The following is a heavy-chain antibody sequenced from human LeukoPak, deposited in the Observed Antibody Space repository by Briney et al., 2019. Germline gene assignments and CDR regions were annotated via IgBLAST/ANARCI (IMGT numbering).Heavy chain of an antibody. V-gene: IGHV3-23*01. J-gene: IGHJ3*01. CDR3: AKDSYVSGRPLHTFDV. Sequence: GGSLRLSCAASGFTFAIHAMTWVRQAPGKGLEWVSGISGAGASTHYAESVKGQFTISRDNPQNTLFLQMNSLRVEDTAIYYCAKDSYVSGRPLHTFDVWGQGTMVTVSS. CDR1: GFTFAIHA. D-gene: IGHD3-10*01. CDR2: ISGAGAST.